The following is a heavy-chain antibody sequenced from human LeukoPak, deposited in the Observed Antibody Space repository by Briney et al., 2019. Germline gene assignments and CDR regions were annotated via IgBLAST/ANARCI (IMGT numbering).Heavy chain of an antibody. J-gene: IGHJ4*02. V-gene: IGHV3-21*01. CDR3: ASPLTPYYYDSQYDY. D-gene: IGHD3-22*01. Sequence: MAGGSLRLPCAASGFTFSSYSMNWVRQAPGKGLGWVSSISSSSSYIYYADSVKGRFTISRDNAKNSLYLQMNSLRAEDTAVYYCASPLTPYYYDSQYDYWGQGTLVTVSS. CDR2: ISSSSSYI. CDR1: GFTFSSYS.